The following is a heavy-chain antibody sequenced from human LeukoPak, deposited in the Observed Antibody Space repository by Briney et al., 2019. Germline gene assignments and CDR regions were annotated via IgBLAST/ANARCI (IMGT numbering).Heavy chain of an antibody. J-gene: IGHJ4*02. CDR3: ARGRARDIVVVPAAPEDVGY. V-gene: IGHV1-2*02. Sequence: GASVKVSCKASGYTFTGYYMHWVRQAPGQGLEWMGWINPNSGGTNYAQKFQGRVTMTRDTSISTAYMELSRLRSDDTAVYYCARGRARDIVVVPAAPEDVGYWGQGTLVTVSS. CDR1: GYTFTGYY. D-gene: IGHD2-2*01. CDR2: INPNSGGT.